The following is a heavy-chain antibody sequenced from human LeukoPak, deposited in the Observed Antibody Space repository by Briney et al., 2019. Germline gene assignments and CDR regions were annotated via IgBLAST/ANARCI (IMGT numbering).Heavy chain of an antibody. CDR1: GGSISSGDYY. CDR3: AREERATFHFNFYYGVDV. D-gene: IGHD2/OR15-2a*01. CDR2: IYYSGST. J-gene: IGHJ6*02. V-gene: IGHV4-30-4*01. Sequence: SETLSLTCTVSGGSISSGDYYWSWIRQPPGKGLEWIGYIYYSGSTYYNPSLKSRVTISVDTSKNQFSLKLSSVTAADTAVYFCAREERATFHFNFYYGVDVWGQGTTVTVSS.